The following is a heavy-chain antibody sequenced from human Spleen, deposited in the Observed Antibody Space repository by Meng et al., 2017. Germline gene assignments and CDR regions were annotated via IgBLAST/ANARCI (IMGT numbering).Heavy chain of an antibody. CDR3: ARDQANYGSGFYSPGY. V-gene: IGHV3-11*04. D-gene: IGHD3-10*01. CDR1: GFSFSDYW. CDR2: ISSSGSTI. J-gene: IGHJ4*02. Sequence: GESLKISCAASGFSFSDYWMNWIRQAPGKGLEWVSYISSSGSTIYYADSVKGRFTISRDNAMNSVYLQMNSLRAEDTAVYYCARDQANYGSGFYSPGYWGQGTLVTVSS.